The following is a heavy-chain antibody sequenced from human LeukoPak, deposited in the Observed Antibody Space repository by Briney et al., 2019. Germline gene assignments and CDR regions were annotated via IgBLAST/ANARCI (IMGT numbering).Heavy chain of an antibody. CDR1: GFTFSSYS. CDR3: ARDQFGSWYWGGGFDY. J-gene: IGHJ4*02. Sequence: GGSLRPSCAASGFTFSSYSMNWVRQAPGKGLEWVSSISSSSSYIYYADSVKGRFTISRDNAKNSLYLQMNSLRAEDTAVYYCARDQFGSWYWGGGFDYWGQGTLVTVSS. D-gene: IGHD6-13*01. V-gene: IGHV3-21*01. CDR2: ISSSSSYI.